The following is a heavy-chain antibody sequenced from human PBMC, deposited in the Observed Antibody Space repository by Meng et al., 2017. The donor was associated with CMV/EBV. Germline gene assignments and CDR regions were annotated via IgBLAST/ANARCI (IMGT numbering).Heavy chain of an antibody. CDR3: AREHTAMVTWGLLDY. Sequence: LTGAASGFTFSSYGMHWVRQAPGKGLEWVAFIRYDGSNKYYADSVKGRFTISRDNSKNTLYLQMNSLRAEDTAVYYCAREHTAMVTWGLLDYWGQGTLVTVSS. CDR2: IRYDGSNK. D-gene: IGHD5-18*01. J-gene: IGHJ4*02. CDR1: GFTFSSYG. V-gene: IGHV3-30*02.